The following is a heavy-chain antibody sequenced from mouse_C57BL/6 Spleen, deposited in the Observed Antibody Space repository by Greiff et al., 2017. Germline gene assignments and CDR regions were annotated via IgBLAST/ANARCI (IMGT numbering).Heavy chain of an antibody. Sequence: VHVKQSGAELVKPGASVKLSCTASGFNIKDYYMHWVKQRTEQGLEWIGRIDPEDGETKYAPKFKGKATITADTSSNTAYLPLSSLTSEDAAVYYVARSAVVPSWFAYWGQGTLVTVSA. CDR2: IDPEDGET. V-gene: IGHV14-2*01. J-gene: IGHJ3*01. CDR3: ARSAVVPSWFAY. CDR1: GFNIKDYY. D-gene: IGHD2-2*01.